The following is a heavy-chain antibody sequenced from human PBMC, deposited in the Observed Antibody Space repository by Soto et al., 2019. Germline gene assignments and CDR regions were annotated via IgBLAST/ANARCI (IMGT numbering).Heavy chain of an antibody. CDR3: AKDSLEYSSSWYVFDY. CDR1: GFTFSSYG. J-gene: IGHJ4*02. D-gene: IGHD6-13*01. CDR2: ISYDGSNK. Sequence: QVQLVESGGGVVQPGRSLRLSCAASGFTFSSYGMHWVRQAPGKGLEWVAVISYDGSNKYYADSVKGLFTISRDNSKNTLYLQMNSLRAEDTAVYYCAKDSLEYSSSWYVFDYWGQGTLVTVSS. V-gene: IGHV3-30*18.